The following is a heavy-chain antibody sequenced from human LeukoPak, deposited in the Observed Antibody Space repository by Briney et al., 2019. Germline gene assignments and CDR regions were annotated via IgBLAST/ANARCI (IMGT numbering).Heavy chain of an antibody. J-gene: IGHJ4*02. CDR2: INPSGGST. V-gene: IGHV1-46*01. CDR1: GYTFTSYY. D-gene: IGHD2-15*01. Sequence: ASVKVSCKASGYTFTSYYMHWVRQAPGQGLEWMGIINPSGGSTSYAQKFQGRVTMTRDTSTSTVYMELSSLRSEDTAVYYCARDSRVGGGSFRPPDYWGQGTLVTVSS. CDR3: ARDSRVGGGSFRPPDY.